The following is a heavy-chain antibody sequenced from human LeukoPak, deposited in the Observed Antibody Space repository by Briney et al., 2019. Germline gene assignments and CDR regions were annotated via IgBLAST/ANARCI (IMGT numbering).Heavy chain of an antibody. D-gene: IGHD4-17*01. CDR2: INHSGST. CDR1: GFTFSSYW. CDR3: ARRTVTIYWFDP. J-gene: IGHJ5*02. Sequence: GSLRLSCAASGFTFSSYWMSWVRQPPGKGLEWIGEINHSGSTNYNPSLKSRVTISVDTSKNQFSLKLSSVTAADTAVYYCARRTVTIYWFDPWGQGTLVTVSS. V-gene: IGHV4-34*01.